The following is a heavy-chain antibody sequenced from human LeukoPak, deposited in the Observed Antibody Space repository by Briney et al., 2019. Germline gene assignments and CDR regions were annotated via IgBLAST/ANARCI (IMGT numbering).Heavy chain of an antibody. CDR2: IIPSGGST. J-gene: IGHJ4*02. V-gene: IGHV3-23*01. CDR1: GFTFNTYA. Sequence: GGSLRLSCAASGFTFNTYAMRWVRQAPGRGLEWVSAIIPSGGSTYYADSVKGRFTISRDNSKSTLFLQMSSLRGEDTAVYYSAKERWTTTAFDYWGQGTLVTVSS. D-gene: IGHD4-23*01. CDR3: AKERWTTTAFDY.